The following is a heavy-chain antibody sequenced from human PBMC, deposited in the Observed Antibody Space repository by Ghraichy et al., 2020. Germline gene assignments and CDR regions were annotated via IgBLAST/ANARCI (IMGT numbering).Heavy chain of an antibody. J-gene: IGHJ6*03. D-gene: IGHD7-27*01. CDR1: GGTFSSYA. CDR2: IIPIFGTA. CDR3: ARNDPGAHYYYYYMDV. Sequence: SVKVSCKASGGTFSSYAISWVRQAPGQGLEWMGGIIPIFGTANYAQKFQGRVTITADESTSTAYMELSSLRSEETAVYYCARNDPGAHYYYYYMDVWGKGTTVTVSS. V-gene: IGHV1-69*13.